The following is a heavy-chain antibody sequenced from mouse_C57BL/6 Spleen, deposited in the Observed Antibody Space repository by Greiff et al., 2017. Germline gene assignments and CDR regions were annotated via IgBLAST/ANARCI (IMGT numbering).Heavy chain of an antibody. J-gene: IGHJ2*01. D-gene: IGHD1-1*02. CDR1: GYTFTSYW. V-gene: IGHV1-50*01. CDR3: ARKGGDYCDY. CDR2: IDPSDSYT. Sequence: QVQLQQPGAELVKPGASVKLSCKASGYTFTSYWMQWVKQRPGQGLEWIGEIDPSDSYTNYNQKFKGKATLTVDTSSSTAYMQLSSLTSEDSAVYYCARKGGDYCDYWGQDTTLTVSS.